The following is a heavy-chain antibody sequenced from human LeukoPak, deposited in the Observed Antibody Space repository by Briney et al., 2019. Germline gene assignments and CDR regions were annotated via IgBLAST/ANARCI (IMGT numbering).Heavy chain of an antibody. Sequence: TSETLSLTCTVSGGSITSGDYYWNWVRQPPGKGLEWIGKLNFRGSLFYHPSLKSRVTMSADPSQNQFSLRLMSVTAADTAVYYCATRTYRAHFDHWGQGTLVTVSS. D-gene: IGHD4/OR15-4a*01. CDR1: GGSITSGDYY. CDR2: LNFRGSL. V-gene: IGHV4-39*01. CDR3: ATRTYRAHFDH. J-gene: IGHJ4*02.